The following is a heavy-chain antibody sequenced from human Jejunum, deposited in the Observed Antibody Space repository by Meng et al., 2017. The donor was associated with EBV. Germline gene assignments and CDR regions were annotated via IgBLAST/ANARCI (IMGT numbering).Heavy chain of an antibody. D-gene: IGHD3-22*01. J-gene: IGHJ4*02. CDR2: IYHGGGT. Sequence: VHVTGSGPRLGKPSGTLSLTCVVSGGSISDNDWWSWVRQPPGKGLEWLGEIYHGGGTNYNPSLESRVTISVDKSKNQFSLKLNSVTVADTAVYYCAGNGYYALEYWGPGILVTVSS. CDR1: GGSISDNDW. CDR3: AGNGYYALEY. V-gene: IGHV4-4*02.